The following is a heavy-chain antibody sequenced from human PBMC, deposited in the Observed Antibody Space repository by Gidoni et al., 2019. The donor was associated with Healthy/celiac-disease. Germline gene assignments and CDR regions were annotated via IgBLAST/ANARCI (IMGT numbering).Heavy chain of an antibody. Sequence: EVQLLESGGGLVQPGGSLRLSLEASGFPFSSYAMSWVRQAPGKGLEWVSAISGSGGSTYYADSVKGRFTISRDNSKNTLYLQMNSLRAEDTAVYYCAKGPWKVTKATWDDPWGQGTLVTVSS. J-gene: IGHJ5*02. D-gene: IGHD5-12*01. CDR1: GFPFSSYA. CDR2: ISGSGGST. V-gene: IGHV3-23*01. CDR3: AKGPWKVTKATWDDP.